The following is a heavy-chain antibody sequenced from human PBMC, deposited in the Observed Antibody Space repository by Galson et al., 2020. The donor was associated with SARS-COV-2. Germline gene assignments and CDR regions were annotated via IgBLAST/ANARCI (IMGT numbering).Heavy chain of an antibody. CDR1: GGSFSGYS. J-gene: IGHJ6*03. Sequence: SQTLSLTCAVYGGSFSGYSWTWIRQPPGKGLEWIGEINIGGNTNYSPSLRSRVTVSVDSSKNQFSLNLRSVTAADTALYYCARGHRGVVPSPVVGLGPYFSYYYMDVWDKGTTVTVSS. CDR2: INIGGNT. D-gene: IGHD3-10*01. CDR3: ARGHRGVVPSPVVGLGPYFSYYYMDV. V-gene: IGHV4-34*01.